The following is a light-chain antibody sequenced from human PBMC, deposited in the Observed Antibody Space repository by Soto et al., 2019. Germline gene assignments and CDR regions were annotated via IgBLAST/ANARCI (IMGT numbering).Light chain of an antibody. CDR3: AAWDDSLNGWV. J-gene: IGLJ3*02. Sequence: LTQPPSASGTPGQRVTMSCSGSSSNIGSNTVNWYQQLPGTAPKRLIYSNDQRPSGVPDRFSGSKSGTSASLAISGLQSEDEADYYCAAWDDSLNGWVFGGGTKLTVL. CDR1: SSNIGSNT. V-gene: IGLV1-44*01. CDR2: SND.